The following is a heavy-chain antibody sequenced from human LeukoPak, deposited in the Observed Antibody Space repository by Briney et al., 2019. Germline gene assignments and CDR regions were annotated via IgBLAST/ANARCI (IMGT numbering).Heavy chain of an antibody. CDR2: IKYDGSEK. CDR1: GFTFSNYW. J-gene: IGHJ5*01. Sequence: GGSLRLACEASGFTFSNYWMSWVRQAPGKGLEWVANIKYDGSEKYYVDSVKGRFTISRDNAKNSVYLQMNSLRAEDTAVYYCARGRYSSRWFDYWGQGSLVTVSS. CDR3: ARGRYSSRWFDY. V-gene: IGHV3-7*01. D-gene: IGHD6-13*01.